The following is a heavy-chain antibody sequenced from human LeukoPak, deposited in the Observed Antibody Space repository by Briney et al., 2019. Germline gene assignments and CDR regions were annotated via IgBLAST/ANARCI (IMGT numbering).Heavy chain of an antibody. CDR3: TRETKDSFDH. CDR1: GYTFRRYP. CDR2: ISSDGFTE. Sequence: GRSLRLSCAASGYTFRRYPIHWVRQAPGKGLEWVALISSDGFTEYYADSVKCRFTISTDNSKDTSYLHMASLRTEDTSLYYCTRETKDSFDHWGQGTLVTVSA. V-gene: IGHV3-30*01. D-gene: IGHD1-7*01. J-gene: IGHJ4*02.